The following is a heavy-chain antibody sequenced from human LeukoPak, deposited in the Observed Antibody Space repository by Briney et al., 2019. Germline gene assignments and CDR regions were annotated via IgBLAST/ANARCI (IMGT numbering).Heavy chain of an antibody. V-gene: IGHV1-8*03. CDR2: MNPNSGNT. CDR1: GYTFTSYD. CDR3: ATNRPGYYMDV. Sequence: ASVKVSCKASGYTFTSYDINWVRQATGQGLEWMGWMNPNSGNTGYAQKFQGRVTITRNTSISTAYMELSSLRSEDTAVYYCATNRPGYYMDVWGKGTTVTISS. J-gene: IGHJ6*03.